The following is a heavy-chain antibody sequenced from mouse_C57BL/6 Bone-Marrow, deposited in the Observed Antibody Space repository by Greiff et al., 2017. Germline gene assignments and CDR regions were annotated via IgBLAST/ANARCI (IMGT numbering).Heavy chain of an antibody. D-gene: IGHD1-1*01. CDR1: GYTFTSYW. Sequence: VQLQQSGAELVKPGASVKLSCKASGYTFTSYWMQWVKQRPGQGLEWIGEIDPSDSYTNYNQKFKGKATLTVDTSSSTAYMQLSSLTSEDSAVYYCASYYYGSSPAWFAYWGQGTLVTVSA. V-gene: IGHV1-50*01. J-gene: IGHJ3*01. CDR3: ASYYYGSSPAWFAY. CDR2: IDPSDSYT.